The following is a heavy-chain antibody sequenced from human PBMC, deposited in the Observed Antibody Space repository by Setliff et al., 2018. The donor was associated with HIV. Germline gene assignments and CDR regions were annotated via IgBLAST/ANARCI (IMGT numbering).Heavy chain of an antibody. Sequence: SETLSLTCTVSGGSISSYSWSWIRQPPGKGLEWIGYIYYSGSTNYNPSLKSRVTISVDTSKNQFSLKLSSVTAADTAVYYCARGHMLITYYCYYMDVWGKGTTVTVSS. CDR1: GGSISSYS. J-gene: IGHJ6*03. V-gene: IGHV4-59*01. CDR3: ARGHMLITYYCYYMDV. D-gene: IGHD3-10*02. CDR2: IYYSGST.